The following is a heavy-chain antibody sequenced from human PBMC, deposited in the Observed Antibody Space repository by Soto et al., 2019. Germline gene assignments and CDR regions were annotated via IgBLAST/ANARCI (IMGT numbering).Heavy chain of an antibody. Sequence: SGPTLVNPTPTLTLTCTFSGFSLSTSGVGVGWIRQPPGKALEWLALIYWDDDKRYSPSLKSRLTITKDTSKNKVVLTMTNMDPVDTATYYCAHRLGSPVESYIARRGGENWFDPWGQGTLVTVSS. V-gene: IGHV2-5*02. CDR1: GFSLSTSGVG. CDR2: IYWDDDK. CDR3: AHRLGSPVESYIARRGGENWFDP. J-gene: IGHJ5*02. D-gene: IGHD1-26*01.